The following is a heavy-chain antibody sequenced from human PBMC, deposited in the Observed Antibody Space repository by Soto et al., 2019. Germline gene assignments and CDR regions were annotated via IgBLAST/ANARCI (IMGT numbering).Heavy chain of an antibody. J-gene: IGHJ4*02. CDR3: AKSPNFYCSSPNCYKYYFDH. Sequence: QEQLVESGGGVVQPGKSLRLSCAASGFTFNTYGMHWVRQAPGKGLEWVAVISYDGSEKYYVDSVNGRFTISKDNSKNSLYLQMNSLRPEDTAVYYCAKSPNFYCSSPNCYKYYFDHWGQGTRVTVSS. D-gene: IGHD2-2*02. CDR2: ISYDGSEK. CDR1: GFTFNTYG. V-gene: IGHV3-30*18.